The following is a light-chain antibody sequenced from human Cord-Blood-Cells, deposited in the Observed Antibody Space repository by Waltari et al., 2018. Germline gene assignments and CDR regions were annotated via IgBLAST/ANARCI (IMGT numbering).Light chain of an antibody. CDR3: QQYNSYSPWT. V-gene: IGKV1-5*01. Sequence: DIQITQSRSTLSASVGDRVTITCRASQSISSWLAWYQQKPGKAPKLLIYDASSLESGVPSRFSGSGSGTEFTLTISSLQPDDFATYYCQQYNSYSPWTFGQGTKVEIK. CDR2: DAS. J-gene: IGKJ1*01. CDR1: QSISSW.